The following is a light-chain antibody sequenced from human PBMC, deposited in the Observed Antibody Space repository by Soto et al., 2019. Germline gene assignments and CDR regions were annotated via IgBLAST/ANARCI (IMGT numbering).Light chain of an antibody. CDR2: GAS. Sequence: DILLTQSPGTLSLSPRERAALSCRASQSVSSSYLAWYQQKPGQAPRLLIYGASNRASGIPDRFSGSGSGTDFTLTISRLETEDFAVYYCQQYDSSPRAFGQGTKLEIK. V-gene: IGKV3-20*01. J-gene: IGKJ2*01. CDR3: QQYDSSPRA. CDR1: QSVSSSY.